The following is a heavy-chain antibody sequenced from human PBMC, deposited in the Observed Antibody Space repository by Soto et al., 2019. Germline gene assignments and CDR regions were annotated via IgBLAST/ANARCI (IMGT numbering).Heavy chain of an antibody. V-gene: IGHV4-30-4*01. CDR3: ARDMRAAYVYYYYGMDV. Sequence: QVQLQESGPGLVKPSQTLSLTCTVSGGSISSGDYYWSWIRQPPGKGLEWIGYIYYSGSTYYNPSLKRRVTISVDTSKNQFSLKLSSVTAADTAVYYCARDMRAAYVYYYYGMDVWGQGTTVTVSS. J-gene: IGHJ6*02. CDR1: GGSISSGDYY. CDR2: IYYSGST. D-gene: IGHD6-25*01.